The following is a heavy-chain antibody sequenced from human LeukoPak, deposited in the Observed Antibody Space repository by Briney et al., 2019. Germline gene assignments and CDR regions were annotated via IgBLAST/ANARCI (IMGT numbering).Heavy chain of an antibody. V-gene: IGHV5-10-1*01. Sequence: PGAALQISCKGAGYSFTTYWISWVRQMPGKGVERMGRIDPSDSYTNYSTSLESNGTISADKSISTAYLQRSSLKASDTATYYCARSQAPYFFDYWGQGTLVTVSS. CDR2: IDPSDSYT. CDR1: GYSFTTYW. CDR3: ARSQAPYFFDY. J-gene: IGHJ4*02.